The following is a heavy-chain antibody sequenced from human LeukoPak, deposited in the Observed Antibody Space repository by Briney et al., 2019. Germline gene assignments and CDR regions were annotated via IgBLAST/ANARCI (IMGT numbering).Heavy chain of an antibody. CDR3: ARGNYYDSSGYYHYRYYYYGMDV. D-gene: IGHD3-22*01. V-gene: IGHV4-34*01. CDR1: GGSFSGYY. J-gene: IGHJ6*02. CDR2: INHSGST. Sequence: PSETLSLTCAVYGGSFSGYYWSWIRQPPGKGLEWIGEINHSGSTNYNPSLKSRVTISVDTSKNQFSLKLSSVTAADTAVYYCARGNYYDSSGYYHYRYYYYGMDVWGQGTTVTVSS.